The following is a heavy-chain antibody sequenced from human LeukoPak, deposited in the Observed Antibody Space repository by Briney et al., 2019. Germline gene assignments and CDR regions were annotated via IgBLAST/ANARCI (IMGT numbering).Heavy chain of an antibody. D-gene: IGHD1-14*01. V-gene: IGHV3-7*01. CDR1: GFTLSSYW. CDR3: ATTTHFDY. J-gene: IGHJ4*02. Sequence: PGGSLRLSCAPSGFTLSSYWMSWVRQAPGKGLECVANINEDGSEKYYVDSVKGRFSISRDNAKNSLYLQMNSLRAEDTAVYYCATTTHFDYWGQGILVTVPS. CDR2: INEDGSEK.